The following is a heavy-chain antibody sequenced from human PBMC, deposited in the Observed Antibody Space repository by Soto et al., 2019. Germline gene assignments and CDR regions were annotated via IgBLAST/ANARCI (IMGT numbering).Heavy chain of an antibody. V-gene: IGHV4-59*01. CDR1: GASSSSYY. D-gene: IGHD2-8*01. CDR2: MNDFGRT. J-gene: IGHJ5*02. CDR3: ARSFCRDAVRCNWFDP. Sequence: QVQLQESGPGLVKSSETLSLTCTVSGASSSSYYWSWIRQPPGKGLEWIGYMNDFGRTIYNPSLKSRVTISLDTSKNQFSLKLTSVIAADTAVHYCARSFCRDAVRCNWFDPWGQGTLVTVSS.